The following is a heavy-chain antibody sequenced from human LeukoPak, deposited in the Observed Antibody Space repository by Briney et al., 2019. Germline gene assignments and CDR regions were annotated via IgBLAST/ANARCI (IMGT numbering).Heavy chain of an antibody. CDR3: ARVYYDSSGYPSRHIDY. D-gene: IGHD3-22*01. V-gene: IGHV4-34*01. J-gene: IGHJ4*02. CDR2: INHSGST. CDR1: GGSFSGYY. Sequence: SETLSLTCAVYGGSFSGYYWSWVRQPPGKGLEWIGEINHSGSTNYNPSLKSRVTISVDTSKNQFSLKLSSVTAADTAVYYCARVYYDSSGYPSRHIDYWGQGTLVTVSS.